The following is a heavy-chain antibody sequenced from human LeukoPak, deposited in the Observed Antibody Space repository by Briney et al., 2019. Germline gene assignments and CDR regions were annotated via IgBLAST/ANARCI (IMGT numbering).Heavy chain of an antibody. Sequence: GGSLRLSCTTSGFAFDDFAMSWVRPPEGKGLERVGFIRRRAYGGAAEYAASVKGRFIISRDDSKGIAYLKMNSLKTEDTAVYYCSRNGLVDFDYWGQGSRVIVSP. V-gene: IGHV3-49*04. CDR2: IRRRAYGGAA. CDR3: SRNGLVDFDY. J-gene: IGHJ4*02. CDR1: GFAFDDFA.